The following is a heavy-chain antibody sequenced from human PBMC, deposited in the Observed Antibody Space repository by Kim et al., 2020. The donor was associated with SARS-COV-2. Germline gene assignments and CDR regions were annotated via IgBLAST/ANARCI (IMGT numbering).Heavy chain of an antibody. CDR1: GFTFSSYS. Sequence: GGSLRLSCAASGFTFSSYSMNWVRQAPGKGLEWVSYISSSSSTIYYADSVKGRFTISRDNAKNSLYLQMNSLRDEDTAVYYCVTEPGIVVVTAIPPETVYGMDVWGQGTTVTVSS. D-gene: IGHD2-21*02. CDR3: VTEPGIVVVTAIPPETVYGMDV. CDR2: ISSSSSTI. J-gene: IGHJ6*02. V-gene: IGHV3-48*02.